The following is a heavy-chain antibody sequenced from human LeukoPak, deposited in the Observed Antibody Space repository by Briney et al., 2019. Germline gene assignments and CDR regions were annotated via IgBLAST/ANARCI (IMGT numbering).Heavy chain of an antibody. Sequence: ASVMVSCKASGYTFTGYYMHWVRQAPGQGLEWMGWTNPNSGGTNYAQKFQGRVTMTRDTSISTAYMELSRLRSDDTAVYYCARDSEEYYYDSGGYYLFYWGQGTLSPSPQ. V-gene: IGHV1-2*02. CDR1: GYTFTGYY. CDR2: TNPNSGGT. D-gene: IGHD3-22*01. CDR3: ARDSEEYYYDSGGYYLFY. J-gene: IGHJ4*02.